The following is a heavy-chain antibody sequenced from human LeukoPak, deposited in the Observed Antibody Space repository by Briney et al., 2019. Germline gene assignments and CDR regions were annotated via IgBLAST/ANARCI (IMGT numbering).Heavy chain of an antibody. J-gene: IGHJ3*02. V-gene: IGHV4-30-2*01. CDR2: IYHSGST. D-gene: IGHD2-2*02. CDR1: GGSISSGGYY. CDR3: ARDSIPVPAAIPTNRAFDI. Sequence: PSETLSLTCTVSGGSISSGGYYWSWIRQPPGKGLEWIGYIYHSGSTYYNPSLKSRVTISVDRSKNQFSLKLSSVTAADTAVYYCARDSIPVPAAIPTNRAFDIWGQGTMVTVSS.